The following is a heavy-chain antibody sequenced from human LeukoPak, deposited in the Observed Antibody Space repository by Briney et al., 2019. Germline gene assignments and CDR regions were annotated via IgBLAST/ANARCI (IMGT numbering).Heavy chain of an antibody. CDR3: ARRQRYCSGGSCPLHEWFDP. D-gene: IGHD2-15*01. V-gene: IGHV1-69*13. Sequence: ASVKVSCKASGYTFTGYYMHWVRQAPGQGLEWMGGIIPIFGTANYAQKFQGRVTITADESTSTAYMELSSLRSEDTAVYYCARRQRYCSGGSCPLHEWFDPWGQGTLVTVSS. J-gene: IGHJ5*02. CDR2: IIPIFGTA. CDR1: GYTFTGYY.